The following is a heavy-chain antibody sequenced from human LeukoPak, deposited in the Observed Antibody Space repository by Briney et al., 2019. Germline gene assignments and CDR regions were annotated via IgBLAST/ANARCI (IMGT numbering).Heavy chain of an antibody. CDR3: IRLGDTAMVVGVY. Sequence: GGSLRLSCAASGFTFSGSAMHWVRQASGKGLEWVGRIRSKANSYATAYAASVKGRFTISRDDSKNTAYLQMNSLKTEDTAVYYCIRLGDTAMVVGVYWGQGTLVTVSS. CDR1: GFTFSGSA. V-gene: IGHV3-73*01. D-gene: IGHD5-18*01. CDR2: IRSKANSYAT. J-gene: IGHJ4*02.